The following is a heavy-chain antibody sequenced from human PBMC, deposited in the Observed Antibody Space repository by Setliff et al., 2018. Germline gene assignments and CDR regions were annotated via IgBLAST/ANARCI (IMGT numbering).Heavy chain of an antibody. CDR2: ISAYNGYI. J-gene: IGHJ3*02. V-gene: IGHV1-18*01. Sequence: ASVKVSCKASGYTFSNYGISWVRQAPGQGLEWMGWISAYNGYIIYAQKLQGRVTMTTDTSTSTAYMEVRSLRSDDTAVYYCARAPGTVVVPASRSAFDIWGLGTMVTVSS. CDR3: ARAPGTVVVPASRSAFDI. CDR1: GYTFSNYG. D-gene: IGHD2-2*01.